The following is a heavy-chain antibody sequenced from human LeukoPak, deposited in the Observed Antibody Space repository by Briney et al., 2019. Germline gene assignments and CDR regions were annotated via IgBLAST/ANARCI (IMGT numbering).Heavy chain of an antibody. CDR1: GFNFSSYS. CDR3: AREKGGFDI. CDR2: ISSNGGCT. V-gene: IGHV3-64*01. D-gene: IGHD2-15*01. Sequence: GGSLGLSCVASGFNFSSYSMQWVRQAPGKGLEYVSVISSNGGCTYYANSVKGRFTISRDNSKNTLYLQMGSLRAEDMAVYYCAREKGGFDIWGQGTMVTVSS. J-gene: IGHJ3*02.